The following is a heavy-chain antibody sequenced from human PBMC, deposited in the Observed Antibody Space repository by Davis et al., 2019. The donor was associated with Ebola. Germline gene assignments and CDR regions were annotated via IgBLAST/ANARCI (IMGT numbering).Heavy chain of an antibody. CDR3: ARVRPGYSGYGIDY. J-gene: IGHJ4*02. D-gene: IGHD5-12*01. Sequence: GESLKISCAASGFTFSSYWMHWVRQAPGKGLVWVSRINSDGSSTSYADSVKGRFTISRDNAKNTLYLQMNSLRAEDTAVYYCARVRPGYSGYGIDYWGQGTLVTVSS. V-gene: IGHV3-74*01. CDR2: INSDGSST. CDR1: GFTFSSYW.